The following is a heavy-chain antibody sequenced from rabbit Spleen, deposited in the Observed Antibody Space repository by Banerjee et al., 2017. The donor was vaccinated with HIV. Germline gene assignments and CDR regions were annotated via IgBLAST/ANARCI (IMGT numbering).Heavy chain of an antibody. CDR1: GFDFSTHY. CDR3: VRGASSSGYYSL. J-gene: IGHJ4*01. CDR2: IYTGTSST. D-gene: IGHD1-1*01. V-gene: IGHV1S7*01. Sequence: QLVESGGGLVQPGGSLTLSCKASGFDFSTHYMNWVRQAPGKGLEWIGIIYTGTSSTDYATWVNGRFTISSHNAQNTLYLQLNSLTVADTATYFCVRGASSSGYYSLWGQGTLVTVS.